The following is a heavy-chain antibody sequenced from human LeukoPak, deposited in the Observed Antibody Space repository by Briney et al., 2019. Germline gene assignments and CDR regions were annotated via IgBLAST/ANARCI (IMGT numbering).Heavy chain of an antibody. D-gene: IGHD3-3*01. CDR1: GGSISSYY. J-gene: IGHJ6*02. CDR3: ARAPSDITIFGVVIMSGMDV. Sequence: PSETLSLTCTVAGGSISSYYWSWIRQPPGKGLEWIGEINHSGSTNYNPSPKSRVTISVDTSKNQFSLKLSSVTAADTAVYYCARAPSDITIFGVVIMSGMDVWGQGTTVTVSS. V-gene: IGHV4-34*01. CDR2: INHSGST.